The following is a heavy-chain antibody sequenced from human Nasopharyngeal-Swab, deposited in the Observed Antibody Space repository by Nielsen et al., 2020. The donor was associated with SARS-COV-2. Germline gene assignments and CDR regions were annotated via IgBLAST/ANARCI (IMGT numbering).Heavy chain of an antibody. CDR2: ITHSSSTT. Sequence: GESLKISCAASGFTFSDYYTSWIRQAPGKGLELVSYITHSSSTTYYADSVKGRFIISRDNTKNSLYLHMNSLRAEDTAVYYCARERLGMDVWGKGTTVTVSS. J-gene: IGHJ6*03. D-gene: IGHD3-16*01. CDR1: GFTFSDYY. CDR3: ARERLGMDV. V-gene: IGHV3-11*01.